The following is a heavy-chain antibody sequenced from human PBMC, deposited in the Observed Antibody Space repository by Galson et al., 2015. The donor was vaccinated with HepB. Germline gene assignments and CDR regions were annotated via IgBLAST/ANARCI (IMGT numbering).Heavy chain of an antibody. D-gene: IGHD6-19*01. J-gene: IGHJ4*02. CDR2: ISGSGGST. V-gene: IGHV3-23*01. Sequence: SLRLSCAASGFTFSNYAMRWVRQAPGKGLEWVAAISGSGGSTYYADSVKGRFTISRDNSKNTLYLQMNSLRAEDTAVYYCAKEGSENSGWQFDSWGQGTLVTVSS. CDR3: AKEGSENSGWQFDS. CDR1: GFTFSNYA.